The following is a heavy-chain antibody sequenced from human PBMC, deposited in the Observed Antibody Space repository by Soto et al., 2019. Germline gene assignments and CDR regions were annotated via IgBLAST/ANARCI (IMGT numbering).Heavy chain of an antibody. J-gene: IGHJ1*01. CDR1: GFTFSSYA. CDR2: ISGSGGST. V-gene: IGHV3-23*01. CDR3: AKDLRHVLLRFGELQAEYFQH. D-gene: IGHD3-10*01. Sequence: PGGSLRLSCAASGFTFSSYAMSWVRQAPGKGLEWVSTISGSGGSTYYADSVKGRFTISRDNSKNTLYLQMNSLRAEDTAVYYCAKDLRHVLLRFGELQAEYFQHWGQGTLVTVSS.